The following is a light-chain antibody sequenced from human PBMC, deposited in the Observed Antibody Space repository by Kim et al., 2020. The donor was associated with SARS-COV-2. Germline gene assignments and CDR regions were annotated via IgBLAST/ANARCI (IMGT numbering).Light chain of an antibody. Sequence: VSPGQRATLSCRASQSVSINLAWYQQRPGQAPRLLIHGASIRATGIPVRFSGEGSGTEFTLTISSLQSEDFAVYFCLQSYNWPWTFGQGTKVEIK. V-gene: IGKV3-15*01. CDR1: QSVSIN. CDR2: GAS. CDR3: LQSYNWPWT. J-gene: IGKJ1*01.